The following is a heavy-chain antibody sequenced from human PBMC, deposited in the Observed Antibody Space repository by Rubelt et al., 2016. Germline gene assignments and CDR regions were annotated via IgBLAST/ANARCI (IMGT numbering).Heavy chain of an antibody. CDR1: AFTVSSNY. CDR3: ARVQSSADGSFFVDY. J-gene: IGHJ4*02. V-gene: IGHV3-53*01. Sequence: EVQLVESGGGLIQPGGSLRLSCAASAFTVSSNYMSWVRQAPGKGLAWVSVIYSGGGTYYADSVKGRFTISRDNSKNTRNLEINSRGAEDSAVYFCARVQSSADGSFFVDYWGQGTLVTVSS. D-gene: IGHD6-13*01. CDR2: IYSGGGT.